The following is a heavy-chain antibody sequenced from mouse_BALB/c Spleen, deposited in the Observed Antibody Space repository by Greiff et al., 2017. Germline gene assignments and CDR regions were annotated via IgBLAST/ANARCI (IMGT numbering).Heavy chain of an antibody. J-gene: IGHJ2*01. CDR3: ARQPYYGNYDPFDY. Sequence: EVHLVESGGGLVKPGGSLKLSCAASGFTFSSYAMSWVRQTPEKRLEWVATISSGGSYTYYPDSVKGRFTISRDNAKNTLYLQMSSLRSEDTAMYYCARQPYYGNYDPFDYWGQGTTLTVSS. D-gene: IGHD2-10*01. CDR2: ISSGGSYT. V-gene: IGHV5-9-3*01. CDR1: GFTFSSYA.